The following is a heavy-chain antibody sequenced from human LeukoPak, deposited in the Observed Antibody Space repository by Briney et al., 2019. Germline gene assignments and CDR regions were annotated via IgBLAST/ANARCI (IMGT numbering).Heavy chain of an antibody. D-gene: IGHD3-10*01. CDR2: VHYTGST. J-gene: IGHJ6*02. CDR1: GGSIYRSSYY. CDR3: ARDRGVAMVRDPGLDV. Sequence: SETLSLTCTISGGSIYRSSYYWGWIRQPPGKGLEWIGTVHYTGSTYYNPSLKSRLTMSVDTSKNQFSLHLGSVTAADTAVYYCARDRGVAMVRDPGLDVWGQGTTVTVSS. V-gene: IGHV4-39*07.